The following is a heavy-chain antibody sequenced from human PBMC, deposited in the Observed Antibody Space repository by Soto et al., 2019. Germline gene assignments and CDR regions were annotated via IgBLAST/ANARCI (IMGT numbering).Heavy chain of an antibody. D-gene: IGHD2-2*01. V-gene: IGHV1-8*01. CDR1: GYTFTNYD. J-gene: IGHJ6*02. CDR3: ARGGLDCISTSCYGYYYYYYGMDV. Sequence: ASVKVSCKASGYTFTNYDINWVRQAAGQGLEWMGWMNPNTGKTGYAQKFQGRVTITADESTSTAYMELSSLRSEDTAVYYCARGGLDCISTSCYGYYYYYYGMDVWGQGTTVTVSS. CDR2: MNPNTGKT.